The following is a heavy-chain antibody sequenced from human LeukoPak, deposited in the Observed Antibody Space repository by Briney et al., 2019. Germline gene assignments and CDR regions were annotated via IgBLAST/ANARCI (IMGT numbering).Heavy chain of an antibody. Sequence: PSETLSLTCAVYGGSFSGYYWSWIRQPPGKGLEWIGEINHSGSTNYNPSLKSRVTISVDTSKSQFSLKLSSVTAADTAVYYCARSTYYYGSGRTRFDPWGQGTLVTVSS. CDR3: ARSTYYYGSGRTRFDP. CDR1: GGSFSGYY. D-gene: IGHD3-10*01. V-gene: IGHV4-34*01. J-gene: IGHJ5*02. CDR2: INHSGST.